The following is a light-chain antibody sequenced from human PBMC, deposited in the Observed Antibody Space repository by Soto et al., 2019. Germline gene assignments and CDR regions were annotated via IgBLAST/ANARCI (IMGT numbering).Light chain of an antibody. V-gene: IGKV3-15*01. Sequence: EIVMTQSPATVPVSPGERVTLSCRASQSVSIDLAWYQQKPGQAPRLLIYGASTRATDIPAIFSGSGYGTYFTLSSSSVQSEDIEVYYCQGYNKWAQTFGQGTKVDIK. J-gene: IGKJ1*01. CDR3: QGYNKWAQT. CDR1: QSVSID. CDR2: GAS.